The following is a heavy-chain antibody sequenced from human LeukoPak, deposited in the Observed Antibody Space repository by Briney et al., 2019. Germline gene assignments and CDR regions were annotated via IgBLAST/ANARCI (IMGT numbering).Heavy chain of an antibody. CDR2: ISGNGGST. CDR3: ANTFNFDY. J-gene: IGHJ4*02. CDR1: GLTFSSYA. Sequence: GGSLRLSCAASGLTFSSYAMSWVRQAPGKGLEWVSGISGNGGSTYYADSVKGRFSISRDNSKNTLYLQMNSLGAEDTAVYYCANTFNFDYWGQGTLVTVSS. V-gene: IGHV3-23*01.